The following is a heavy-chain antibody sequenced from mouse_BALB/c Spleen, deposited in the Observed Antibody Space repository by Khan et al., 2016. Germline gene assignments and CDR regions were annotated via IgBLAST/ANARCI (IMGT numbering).Heavy chain of an antibody. CDR2: IWAGGST. V-gene: IGHV2-9*02. J-gene: IGHJ4*01. D-gene: IGHD1-1*01. CDR3: DRMLRGSSPYYAMDY. CDR1: GFSLTTYG. Sequence: QVQLKESGPGLVAPSQSLSITCAVSGFSLTTYGVHWVRQPPGKGLEWLGVIWAGGSTNYNSALMSRLIINKDNSKSQVFLKMNSLQTDDTARYYCDRMLRGSSPYYAMDYWGQGTSVTVSS.